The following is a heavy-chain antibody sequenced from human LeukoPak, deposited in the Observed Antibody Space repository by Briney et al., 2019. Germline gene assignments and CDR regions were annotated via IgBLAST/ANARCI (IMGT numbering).Heavy chain of an antibody. CDR3: AAPGIIMAGTYFDY. CDR1: GYTLTEFS. J-gene: IGHJ4*02. D-gene: IGHD1-1*01. CDR2: SGDGET. Sequence: ASVKVSCKVSGYTLTEFSIHWVRQPPGKGLEWMGGSGDGETIYAQKFQGRVTMTEDTSTDTAYMELISLRSDDTAVYYCAAPGIIMAGTYFDYWGQGTLVTVSS. V-gene: IGHV1-24*01.